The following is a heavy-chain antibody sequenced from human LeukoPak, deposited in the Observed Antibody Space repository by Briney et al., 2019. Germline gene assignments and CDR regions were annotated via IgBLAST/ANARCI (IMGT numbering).Heavy chain of an antibody. V-gene: IGHV4-59*08. J-gene: IGHJ4*02. D-gene: IGHD3-22*01. CDR3: ARHYDSSGYWYYFDY. CDR1: GGSINNYY. CDR2: IYYSGST. Sequence: SETLSLTCTVSGGSINNYYWSWIRQPPGKGLEWIGYIYYSGSTTYNPSLKSRVTISVDTSKNQFSLKLSSVTAADTAVYYCARHYDSSGYWYYFDYWDQGTLVTVSS.